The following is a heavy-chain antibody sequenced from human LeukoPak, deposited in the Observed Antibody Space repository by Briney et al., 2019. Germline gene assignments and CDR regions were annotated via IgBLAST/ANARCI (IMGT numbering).Heavy chain of an antibody. CDR3: ARSRKGITIFGVVIASLDV. V-gene: IGHV1-69*05. J-gene: IGHJ6*04. CDR1: GGTFSSYA. Sequence: SVKVSCTASGGTFSSYAISWVRQAPGQGLEWMGGIIPIFGTANYAQKFQGRVTITTDESTSTAYMELSSLRSEDTAVYYCARSRKGITIFGVVIASLDVWGKGTTVTVSS. D-gene: IGHD3-3*01. CDR2: IIPIFGTA.